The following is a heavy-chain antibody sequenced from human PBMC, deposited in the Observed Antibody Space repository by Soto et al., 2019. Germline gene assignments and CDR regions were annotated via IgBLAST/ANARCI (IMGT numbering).Heavy chain of an antibody. Sequence: SETLSLTCTVSGGSISSSSYYWGWIRQPPGKGLEWIGSIYYSGSTYYNPSLKSRVTISVDTSKNQFSLKLSSVTAADTAVYYCARHSVAVAGIGYWGQGTLVTVSS. V-gene: IGHV4-39*01. CDR3: ARHSVAVAGIGY. CDR1: GGSISSSSYY. CDR2: IYYSGST. D-gene: IGHD6-19*01. J-gene: IGHJ4*02.